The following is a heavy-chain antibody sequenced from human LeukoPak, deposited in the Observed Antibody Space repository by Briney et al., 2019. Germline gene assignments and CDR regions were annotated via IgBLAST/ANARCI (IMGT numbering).Heavy chain of an antibody. J-gene: IGHJ4*02. CDR1: GGSFSGYY. CDR3: ARAYDFWSGYSYFDY. Sequence: SETLSLTCAVYGGSFSGYYWSWIRQPPGKGLEWIGEINHSGSTNYNPSLKSRVTISVDTSKNQFSLKLSSVTAADTAVYYCARAYDFWSGYSYFDYWAREPWSPSPQ. D-gene: IGHD3-3*01. V-gene: IGHV4-34*01. CDR2: INHSGST.